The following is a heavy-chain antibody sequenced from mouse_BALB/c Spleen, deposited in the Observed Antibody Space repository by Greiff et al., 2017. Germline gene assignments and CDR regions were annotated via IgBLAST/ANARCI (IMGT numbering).Heavy chain of an antibody. CDR2: IWAGGST. Sequence: QVQLKQSGPGLVAPSQSLSITCTVSGFSLTSYGVHWVRQPPGKGLEWLGVIWAGGSTNYNSALMSRLSISKDNSKSQVFLKMNSLQTDDTAMYYCARALSGPMITTYYAMDYWGQGTSVTVSS. CDR3: ARALSGPMITTYYAMDY. CDR1: GFSLTSYG. J-gene: IGHJ4*01. V-gene: IGHV2-9*02. D-gene: IGHD2-4*01.